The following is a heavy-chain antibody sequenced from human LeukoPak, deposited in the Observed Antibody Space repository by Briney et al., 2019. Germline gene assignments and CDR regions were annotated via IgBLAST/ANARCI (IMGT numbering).Heavy chain of an antibody. V-gene: IGHV3-21*01. Sequence: GGSLRLSCAASGFTFSSYSMNWVRQAPGKGLEWVSSISSSSSYIYYADSVKGRFTISRDNAKNSLYLQMNSLRAEDTAVYYCARYREGSSWYPPSGLDYWGQGTLVTVSS. D-gene: IGHD6-13*01. J-gene: IGHJ4*02. CDR3: ARYREGSSWYPPSGLDY. CDR2: ISSSSSYI. CDR1: GFTFSSYS.